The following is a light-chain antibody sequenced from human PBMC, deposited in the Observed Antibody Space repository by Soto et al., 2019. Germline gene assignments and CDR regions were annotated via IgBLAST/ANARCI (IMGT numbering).Light chain of an antibody. CDR3: QTWGTGIRV. CDR2: LNSDGSH. Sequence: QLVLPQSPSASASLGASVTLTCTLSSGHSSYAIAWHQQQPEKGPRYLMKLNSDGSHSKGDGIPDRFSGSSSGAERYLTIASLQSEDEADYYCQTWGTGIRVFGGGTKLTV. V-gene: IGLV4-69*01. CDR1: SGHSSYA. J-gene: IGLJ3*02.